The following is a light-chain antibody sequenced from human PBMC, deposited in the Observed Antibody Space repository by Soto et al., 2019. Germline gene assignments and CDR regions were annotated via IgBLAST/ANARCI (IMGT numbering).Light chain of an antibody. V-gene: IGLV2-14*01. CDR3: SSYTSSSTNA. CDR2: DVS. Sequence: QSVLTQPASVSASPGQSITISCTGTSSDVGGYNYVSWYQQPPGKAPKLMIYDVSSRPSGVSDRFSGSKSGNTASLTISGLQAEDEVDYYCSSYTSSSTNAFGTGTKVTVL. J-gene: IGLJ1*01. CDR1: SSDVGGYNY.